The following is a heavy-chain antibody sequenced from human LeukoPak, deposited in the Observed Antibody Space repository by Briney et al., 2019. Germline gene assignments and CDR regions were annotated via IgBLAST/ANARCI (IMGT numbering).Heavy chain of an antibody. J-gene: IGHJ4*02. Sequence: SETLSLTCAVYGVSFSGYYWSWVRQPPGKGLEWMGEINHGGSTNYNPSLESRVTISVDTSKNQSSLKLSSVTAADTAVYYCARDCSGGNCYSGVVDYWGQGTLVTVSS. CDR2: INHGGST. D-gene: IGHD2-15*01. CDR3: ARDCSGGNCYSGVVDY. CDR1: GVSFSGYY. V-gene: IGHV4-34*01.